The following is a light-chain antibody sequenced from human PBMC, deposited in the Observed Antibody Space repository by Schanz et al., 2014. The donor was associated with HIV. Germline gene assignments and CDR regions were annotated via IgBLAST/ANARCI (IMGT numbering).Light chain of an antibody. CDR1: SSDVGGYNY. Sequence: QSALTQPPSASGSPGQSVTISCTGTSSDVGGYNYVSWYQQHPGKAPKLMIYEVSKRPSGVPDRFSASKSGTSASLAITGLQADDEADYYCQSFDRGMRGLIFGGGTKLTVL. V-gene: IGLV2-8*01. J-gene: IGLJ2*01. CDR3: QSFDRGMRGLI. CDR2: EVS.